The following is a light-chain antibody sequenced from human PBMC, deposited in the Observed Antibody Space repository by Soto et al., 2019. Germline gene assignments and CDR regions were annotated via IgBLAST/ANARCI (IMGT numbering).Light chain of an antibody. CDR1: SSNIGAGYD. V-gene: IGLV1-40*01. CDR2: GNS. CDR3: QSYDSSRGGVV. J-gene: IGLJ2*01. Sequence: QSVLTQPPSVSGAPGQRVTISCTGSSSNIGAGYDVHWYQQLPGTAPKLLIYGNSNRPSGVPDRFSGSKSGTSASLAITGLQGGDGADYYCQSYDSSRGGVVFGGGTKLPAL.